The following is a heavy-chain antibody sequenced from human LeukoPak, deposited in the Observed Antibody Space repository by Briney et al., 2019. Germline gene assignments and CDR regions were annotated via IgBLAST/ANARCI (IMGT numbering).Heavy chain of an antibody. CDR1: GYTFTSYG. V-gene: IGHV1-18*01. CDR3: ARDAFYLRFLEWFPEYYFDY. CDR2: IIAYNGNT. D-gene: IGHD3-3*01. J-gene: IGHJ4*02. Sequence: ASVKVACKASGYTFTSYGIRWVRQAPGQGLEWRGWIIAYNGNTNYAQQLQGRVTMPTDTSTSTAYMELRSLRSDDTAVYYCARDAFYLRFLEWFPEYYFDYWGQGTLVTVTS.